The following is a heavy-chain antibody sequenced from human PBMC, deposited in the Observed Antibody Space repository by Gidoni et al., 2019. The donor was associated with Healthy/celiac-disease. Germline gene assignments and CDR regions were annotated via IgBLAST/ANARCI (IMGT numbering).Heavy chain of an antibody. CDR3: AKDLRGSYYGFYYYGMDV. J-gene: IGHJ6*02. CDR2: ISWDGGST. Sequence: EVQLVESGGVVVQPGGSLRLSCAASGFAFDDYTMHWVRQAPGKGLEWVSLISWDGGSTYYADSVKGRFTISRDNSKNSLYLQMNSLRTEDTALYYCAKDLRGSYYGFYYYGMDVWGQGTTVTVSS. CDR1: GFAFDDYT. V-gene: IGHV3-43*01. D-gene: IGHD1-26*01.